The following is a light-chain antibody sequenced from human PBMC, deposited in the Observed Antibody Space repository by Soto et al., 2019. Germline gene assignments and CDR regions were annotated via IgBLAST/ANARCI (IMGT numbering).Light chain of an antibody. CDR1: SSDIGRYNF. Sequence: QSALTQPASVSGSPGQSITISCTGTSSDIGRYNFVSWYQQHPGKAPKLMIYEVSNRPSGVSNRFSGSKSGNTASLTISGLQAEDEADYYCSSYTSSSTDVVFGGGTKLTVL. CDR2: EVS. V-gene: IGLV2-14*01. J-gene: IGLJ2*01. CDR3: SSYTSSSTDVV.